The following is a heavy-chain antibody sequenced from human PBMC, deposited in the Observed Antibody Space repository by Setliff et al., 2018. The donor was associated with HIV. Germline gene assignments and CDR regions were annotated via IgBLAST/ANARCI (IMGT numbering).Heavy chain of an antibody. Sequence: SETLSLTCAVYGGSFSGYYWNWIRQHPGKGLEWIGYIYHSGSTYYNPSLKSRVTISVDTSKNQFSLKLSSVTAADTAIYYCARGTPDHEVWYFDLWGRGTLVTVSS. J-gene: IGHJ2*01. CDR1: GGSFSGYY. V-gene: IGHV4-34*09. CDR2: IYHSGST. CDR3: ARGTPDHEVWYFDL.